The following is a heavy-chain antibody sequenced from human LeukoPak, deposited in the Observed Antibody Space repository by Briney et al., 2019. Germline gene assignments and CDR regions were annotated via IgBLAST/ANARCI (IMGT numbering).Heavy chain of an antibody. J-gene: IGHJ4*02. CDR1: GGSISSSSYY. Sequence: PSETLSLTCTVSGGSISSSSYYWGWIRQPPGKGLEWIGSIYYSGSTYYNPSLKSRVTISVDTSKNQFSLKLSSVTAADTAVYYCAGQLQYWDYWGQGTLVTVSS. D-gene: IGHD4-11*01. V-gene: IGHV4-39*01. CDR2: IYYSGST. CDR3: AGQLQYWDY.